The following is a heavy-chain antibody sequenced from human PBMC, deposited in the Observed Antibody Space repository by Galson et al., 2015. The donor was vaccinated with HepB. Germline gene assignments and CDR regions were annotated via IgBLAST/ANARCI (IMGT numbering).Heavy chain of an antibody. CDR3: ARGAFDIVVVPAAIGPYYYGMDV. CDR2: IIPIFGTA. V-gene: IGHV1-69*13. D-gene: IGHD2-2*02. CDR1: GGTFSGYA. J-gene: IGHJ6*02. Sequence: SVKVSCKASGGTFSGYAISWVRQAPGQGLEWMGGIIPIFGTANYAQKFQGRVTITADESTSTAYMELSSLRSEDTAVYYCARGAFDIVVVPAAIGPYYYGMDVWGQGTTVTVSS.